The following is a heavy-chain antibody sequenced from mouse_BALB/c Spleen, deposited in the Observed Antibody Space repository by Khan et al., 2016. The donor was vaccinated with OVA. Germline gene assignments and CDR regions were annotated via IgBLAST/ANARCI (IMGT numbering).Heavy chain of an antibody. CDR2: ISYSGNT. Sequence: EVQLQESGPSLVKPSQTLSLTCSVTGDSITRGYWNWIRKFPGNKLDYMGYISYSGNTYCNPSLKSRISITRDTSKNQYYLQLNSVTTEDTATYYSACELRGFAYWGQGTLVTVTA. CDR1: GDSITRGY. V-gene: IGHV3-8*02. D-gene: IGHD1-1*01. CDR3: ACELRGFAY. J-gene: IGHJ3*01.